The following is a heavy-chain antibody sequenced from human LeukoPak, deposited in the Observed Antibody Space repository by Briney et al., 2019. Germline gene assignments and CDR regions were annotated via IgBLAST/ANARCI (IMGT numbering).Heavy chain of an antibody. CDR1: GYTFNIYY. J-gene: IGHJ3*02. D-gene: IGHD3-22*01. V-gene: IGHV1-69*05. Sequence: SVKVSCKTSGYTFNIYYVQWVRQAPGQGLEWMGRIIPIFGTANYAQKFQGRVTITTDESTSTAYMGLRSLRSDDTAVYYCARGDLRGLLVDAFDIWGQGTMVTVSS. CDR2: IIPIFGTA. CDR3: ARGDLRGLLVDAFDI.